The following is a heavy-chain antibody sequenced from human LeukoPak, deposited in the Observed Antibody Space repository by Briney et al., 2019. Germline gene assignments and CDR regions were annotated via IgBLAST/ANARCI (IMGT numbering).Heavy chain of an antibody. Sequence: ASVKVSCKTSGYTFTNYDINWVRQATAQGLEWMGWINPKSGRTGYAQKFQGRVTFTMNTSITTAYMELNNLRSDDTAVYYCARETSSRFFDYWGQGTLLTVSS. J-gene: IGHJ4*02. CDR1: GYTFTNYD. CDR2: INPKSGRT. CDR3: ARETSSRFFDY. V-gene: IGHV1-8*03.